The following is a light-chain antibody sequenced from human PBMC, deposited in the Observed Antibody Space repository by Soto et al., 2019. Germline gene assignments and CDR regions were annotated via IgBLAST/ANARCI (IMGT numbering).Light chain of an antibody. CDR2: GAS. CDR3: QQHHDWPYT. Sequence: EILMTQSPATLSVSPGGRVTLSCRASQSVGNNLAWYQQKPGQAPRLLIYGASTRATGIPARFSGSGSGTEFTLTISSLNSEDFLVYYCQQHHDWPYTFGQGTKLEIE. CDR1: QSVGNN. V-gene: IGKV3-15*01. J-gene: IGKJ2*01.